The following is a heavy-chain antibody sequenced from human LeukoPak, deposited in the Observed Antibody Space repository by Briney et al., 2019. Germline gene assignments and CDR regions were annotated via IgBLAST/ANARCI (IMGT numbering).Heavy chain of an antibody. CDR1: GFTFSSYA. D-gene: IGHD3-16*01. CDR3: ARHWGFDY. J-gene: IGHJ4*02. Sequence: GGSLRLSCVASGFTFSSYAMHWVRQAPGKGLECVAVISNDGSNEDYADSVKGRFAVSRDNSKNTLYLHMNSLGAEDTAVYYCARHWGFDYWGQGTLVTVSS. V-gene: IGHV3-30*01. CDR2: ISNDGSNE.